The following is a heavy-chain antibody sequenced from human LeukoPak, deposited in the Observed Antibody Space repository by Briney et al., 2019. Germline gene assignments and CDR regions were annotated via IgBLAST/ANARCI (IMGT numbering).Heavy chain of an antibody. CDR3: ARGKGESVYDFWSGYNWFDP. CDR2: IYYSGST. J-gene: IGHJ5*02. V-gene: IGHV4-30-4*08. D-gene: IGHD3-3*01. Sequence: PSQTLSLTCTVSGASISSGGYFWTWIRQHPGKGLEWIGYIYYSGSTYYNPSLKSRVTISVDTSKNQFSLKLSSVTAADTAVYYCARGKGESVYDFWSGYNWFDPWGQGTLVTVSS. CDR1: GASISSGGYF.